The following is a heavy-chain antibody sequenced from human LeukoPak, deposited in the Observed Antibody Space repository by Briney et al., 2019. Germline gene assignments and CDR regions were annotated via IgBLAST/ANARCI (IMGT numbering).Heavy chain of an antibody. CDR1: GFTFSSYG. D-gene: IGHD6-19*01. V-gene: IGHV3-30*02. CDR3: AKSSVGAVAGKVYYYYGMDV. CDR2: IRYDGSNK. Sequence: PGGSLRLSCAASGFTFSSYGMHWVRQAPGKGLEGVAFIRYDGSNKYYADSVKGRFTISRDNSKNTLYLQMNSLRAEDTAVYYCAKSSVGAVAGKVYYYYGMDVWGQGTTVTVSS. J-gene: IGHJ6*02.